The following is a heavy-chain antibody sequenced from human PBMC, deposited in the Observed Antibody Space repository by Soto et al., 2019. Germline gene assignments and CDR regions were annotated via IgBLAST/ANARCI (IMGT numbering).Heavy chain of an antibody. CDR3: ARAVYDFWSGYRAPFDY. Sequence: KPSETLSLTRAVSGYSISSGYYWGWIRQPPGKGLEWIGSIYHSGSTYYNPSLKSRVTISVDTSKNQFSLKLSSVTAADTAVYYCARAVYDFWSGYRAPFDYWGQGTLVTVSS. CDR2: IYHSGST. CDR1: GYSISSGYY. J-gene: IGHJ4*02. V-gene: IGHV4-38-2*01. D-gene: IGHD3-3*01.